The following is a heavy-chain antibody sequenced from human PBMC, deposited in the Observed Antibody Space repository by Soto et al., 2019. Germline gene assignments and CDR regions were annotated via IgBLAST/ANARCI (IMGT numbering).Heavy chain of an antibody. V-gene: IGHV3-23*01. D-gene: IGHD2-2*01. Sequence: EEQLLESGGGLVQPGGSLRLSCAASGFSFGAYAMSWVRQAPGKGLEWVSTISGSSGGIYYAGSARGRFTISRYNSKNTLSLHLNSLRAEDTAVYYCTKWSRLCSGTSCFYFYAMDVWGQGTTVTVSS. CDR2: ISGSSGGI. CDR1: GFSFGAYA. CDR3: TKWSRLCSGTSCFYFYAMDV. J-gene: IGHJ6*02.